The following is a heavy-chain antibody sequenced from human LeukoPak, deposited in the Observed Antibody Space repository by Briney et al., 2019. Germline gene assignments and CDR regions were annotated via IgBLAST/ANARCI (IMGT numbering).Heavy chain of an antibody. D-gene: IGHD6-19*01. CDR3: AKADIPEAGTFNY. CDR2: TSPDGGTK. Sequence: PGGSLRLSCAASGFTFSSDGMHWVRQAPGKGLEWVAFTSPDGGTKYYGDSVQGRFTISRDNSKNTLYLQMNGLRAEDTAVYFCAKADIPEAGTFNYWGQGTLVTVSS. V-gene: IGHV3-30*18. J-gene: IGHJ4*02. CDR1: GFTFSSDG.